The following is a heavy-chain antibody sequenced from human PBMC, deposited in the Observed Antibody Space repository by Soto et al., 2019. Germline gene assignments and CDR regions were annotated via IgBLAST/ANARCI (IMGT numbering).Heavy chain of an antibody. J-gene: IGHJ4*01. CDR3: ARATAFDY. CDR1: GFTFSSYA. CDR2: ISYDGSNK. Sequence: QVQLVESGGGVVQPGRSLRLSCAASGFTFSSYAMHWVRQAPGKGLEWVAVISYDGSNKYYADSVKGRFTISRDNSKKPGYLPMNRLRGEGTAVYYCARATAFDYWGQGTLVTVSS. V-gene: IGHV3-30-3*01.